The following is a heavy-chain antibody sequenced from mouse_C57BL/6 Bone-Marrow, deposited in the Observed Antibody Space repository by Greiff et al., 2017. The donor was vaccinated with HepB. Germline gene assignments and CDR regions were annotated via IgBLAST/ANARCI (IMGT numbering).Heavy chain of an antibody. J-gene: IGHJ1*03. Sequence: VQLKESGPGLAKPSQTLSLTCSVTGYSITSDYWNWIRKFPGNKLEYMGYISYSGSTYYNPSLKSRISITRDTSKNQYYLQLNSVTTEDTATYYCARGWSLYYSDWYFDVWGTGTTVTVSS. CDR1: GYSITSDY. V-gene: IGHV3-8*01. D-gene: IGHD2-12*01. CDR3: ARGWSLYYSDWYFDV. CDR2: ISYSGST.